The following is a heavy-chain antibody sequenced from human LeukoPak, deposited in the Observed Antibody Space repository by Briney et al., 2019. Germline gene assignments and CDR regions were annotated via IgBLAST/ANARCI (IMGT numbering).Heavy chain of an antibody. J-gene: IGHJ2*01. CDR1: GFTFSSHW. D-gene: IGHD5-24*01. Sequence: GGSLRLSCAASGFTFSSHWMHWVSQAPGKGLVWVSRIKTDGSRTTYADSVKGRFTISRDNAKNTLYLQMNSLRAEDTAVHYCVREAYNDSGWYFDLWGRGTLVTVSS. CDR3: VREAYNDSGWYFDL. V-gene: IGHV3-74*01. CDR2: IKTDGSRT.